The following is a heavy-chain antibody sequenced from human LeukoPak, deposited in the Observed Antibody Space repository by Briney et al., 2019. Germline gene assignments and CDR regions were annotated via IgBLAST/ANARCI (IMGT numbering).Heavy chain of an antibody. J-gene: IGHJ6*02. Sequence: ASVKVSCKASGYTFTSYAMHWVRQAPGQRLEWMGRINAGNGNTKYSQKFQGRVTITRDTSASTAYMELSSLRSEDTAVYYCARDYGSSRFLEWLLGYYGMDVWGQGTTVTVSS. D-gene: IGHD3-3*01. V-gene: IGHV1-3*01. CDR3: ARDYGSSRFLEWLLGYYGMDV. CDR1: GYTFTSYA. CDR2: INAGNGNT.